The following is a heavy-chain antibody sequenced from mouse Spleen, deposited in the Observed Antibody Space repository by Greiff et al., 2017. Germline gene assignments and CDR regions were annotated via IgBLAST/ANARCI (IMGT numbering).Heavy chain of an antibody. J-gene: IGHJ3*01. CDR3: ATAYYSNYEFAY. Sequence: VQLQQSGAELVKPGASVKVSCKASGYTFTSYWMHWVKQRPGQGLEWIGRIHPSDSDTNYNQKFKGKATLTVDKSSSTAYMQLSSLTSEDSAVYYCATAYYSNYEFAYWGQGTLVTVSA. CDR2: IHPSDSDT. CDR1: GYTFTSYW. V-gene: IGHV1-74*01. D-gene: IGHD2-5*01.